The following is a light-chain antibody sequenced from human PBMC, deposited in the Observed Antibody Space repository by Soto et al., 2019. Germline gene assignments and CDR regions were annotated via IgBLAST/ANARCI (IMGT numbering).Light chain of an antibody. CDR3: QQRSNWPPVT. CDR2: DAS. CDR1: QSINRH. V-gene: IGKV3-11*01. Sequence: IVLTQSPATLSLSPGERATLSCRASQSINRHLAWYRQKPGQAPRLLIYDASNRATGIPARFSGSGSGTDFTLTISSLEPEDFGVYYCQQRSNWPPVTFGGGNKVEIK. J-gene: IGKJ4*01.